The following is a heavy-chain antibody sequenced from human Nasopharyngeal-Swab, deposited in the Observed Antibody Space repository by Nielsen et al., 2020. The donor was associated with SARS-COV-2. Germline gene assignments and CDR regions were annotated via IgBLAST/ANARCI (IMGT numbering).Heavy chain of an antibody. V-gene: IGHV3-74*01. J-gene: IGHJ4*02. D-gene: IGHD3-22*01. CDR3: AGDQRDSRTGPGLDY. Sequence: VRQAPGKGLVWVSRINSDGSSTSYADSVKGRFTISRDNAKNTLYLQMNSLRAEDTAVYYCAGDQRDSRTGPGLDYWGQGTLVTVSS. CDR2: INSDGSST.